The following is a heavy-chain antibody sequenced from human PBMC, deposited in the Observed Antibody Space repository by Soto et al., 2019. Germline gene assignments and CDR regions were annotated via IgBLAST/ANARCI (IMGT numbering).Heavy chain of an antibody. D-gene: IGHD6-19*01. V-gene: IGHV3-33*01. CDR1: GFTFSSYG. Sequence: QVQLVESGGGVVQPGRSLRLSCAASGFTFSSYGMHWVRQAPGKGLDWVAVIWYDESNIYYADSVKGRFTISRDNSKNTLFLQMNSLRAEDTAVYYCARDDIPGIAVAIYGMDVWGQVTTVTVSS. CDR3: ARDDIPGIAVAIYGMDV. J-gene: IGHJ6*02. CDR2: IWYDESNI.